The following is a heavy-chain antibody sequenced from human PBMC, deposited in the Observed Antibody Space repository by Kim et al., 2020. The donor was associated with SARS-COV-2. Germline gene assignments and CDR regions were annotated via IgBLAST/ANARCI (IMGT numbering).Heavy chain of an antibody. J-gene: IGHJ5*02. CDR1: GGSISSYY. Sequence: SETLSLTCTLSGGSISSYYWSWIRQPPGKGLEWIGYIYYSGSTNYNPSLKSRVTISVDTSKNQFSLKLSSVTAADTAVYYCARGLMYYYGSGSYYANWFDPWGQGTLVTVSS. V-gene: IGHV4-59*01. CDR3: ARGLMYYYGSGSYYANWFDP. D-gene: IGHD3-10*01. CDR2: IYYSGST.